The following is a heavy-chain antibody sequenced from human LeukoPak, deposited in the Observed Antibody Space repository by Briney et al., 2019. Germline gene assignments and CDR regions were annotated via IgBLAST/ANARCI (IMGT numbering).Heavy chain of an antibody. J-gene: IGHJ6*02. CDR3: ARGGAVTMGYYVMDV. CDR2: MNPNSHNT. Sequence: ASVKVSCKASGYTFTSYDINWVRQAPGQGLEWMGWMNPNSHNTGYAQKFQGRVTMTRNTSITTAYMELSSLRSEDTAVYYCARGGAVTMGYYVMDVWGQGTTVTVSS. D-gene: IGHD4-17*01. CDR1: GYTFTSYD. V-gene: IGHV1-8*01.